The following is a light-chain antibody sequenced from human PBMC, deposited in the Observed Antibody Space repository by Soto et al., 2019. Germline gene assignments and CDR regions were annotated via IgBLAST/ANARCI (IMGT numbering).Light chain of an antibody. CDR2: GAS. V-gene: IGKV1-39*01. CDR3: HQSYTTPST. J-gene: IGKJ4*01. Sequence: TQSPATLSAAVGDRVTITCRASQSISHYLNWYQHEPGKAPQLLIYGASSLQSGAPSRFSGSGSGTDFTLTISSLQPEDSAIYYCHQSYTTPSTFGGGTKVEIK. CDR1: QSISHY.